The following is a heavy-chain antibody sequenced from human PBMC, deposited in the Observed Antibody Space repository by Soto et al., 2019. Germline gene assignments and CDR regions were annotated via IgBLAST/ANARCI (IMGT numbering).Heavy chain of an antibody. Sequence: QVQLVQSGAEVKKPGSSVKVSCKASGGTFSSYTISWVRQAPGQGLEWMGRIIPILGIANYAQKFQGRVTIPADKSTSTAYMELSSLRSEDTAVYYCARVVYGDYAFDIWGQGTMVTVSS. D-gene: IGHD4-17*01. CDR2: IIPILGIA. CDR1: GGTFSSYT. V-gene: IGHV1-69*02. J-gene: IGHJ3*02. CDR3: ARVVYGDYAFDI.